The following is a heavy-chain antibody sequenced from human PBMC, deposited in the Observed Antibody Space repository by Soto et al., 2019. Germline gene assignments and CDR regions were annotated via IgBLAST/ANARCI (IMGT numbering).Heavy chain of an antibody. CDR1: GYSFSFYW. Sequence: GESLKISCKASGYSFSFYWIGWVRQMPGKGLEWMAIMYPDDSDIRYSPSFEAHVTLSADKSTSNAFLQWSSLKASDTAMYYCATAYVYDFENSNYYRDAFDIWGQGTLVTVSS. CDR2: MYPDDSDI. CDR3: ATAYVYDFENSNYYRDAFDI. J-gene: IGHJ3*02. D-gene: IGHD3-22*01. V-gene: IGHV5-51*01.